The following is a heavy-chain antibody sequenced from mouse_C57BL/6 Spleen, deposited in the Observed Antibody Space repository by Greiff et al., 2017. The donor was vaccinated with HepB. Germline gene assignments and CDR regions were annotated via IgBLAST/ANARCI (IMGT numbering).Heavy chain of an antibody. V-gene: IGHV7-1*01. Sequence: EVKVVESGGGLVQSGRSLRLSCATSGFTFSDFYMEWVRQAPGKGLEWIAASRNKANDYTTEYSASVKGRFIVSRDTSQSILYLQMNALRAEDTAIYYCARDAGLGLAWFAYWGQGTLVTVSA. CDR1: GFTFSDFY. CDR2: SRNKANDYTT. J-gene: IGHJ3*01. D-gene: IGHD3-3*01. CDR3: ARDAGLGLAWFAY.